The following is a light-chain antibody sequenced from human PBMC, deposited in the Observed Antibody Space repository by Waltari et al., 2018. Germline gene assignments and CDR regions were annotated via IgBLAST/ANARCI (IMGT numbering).Light chain of an antibody. J-gene: IGKJ1*01. CDR1: QHINKF. Sequence: DIQMTQSSSSLSASVGDSVTITCQASQHINKFLNWFQQKPGKAPKPLIYDASNLEAGVPSRFSGSGSGTDFTFTISSLQPEDIGTYYCQQYALLPPTWTFGQGTKVELK. CDR2: DAS. V-gene: IGKV1-33*01. CDR3: QQYALLPPTWT.